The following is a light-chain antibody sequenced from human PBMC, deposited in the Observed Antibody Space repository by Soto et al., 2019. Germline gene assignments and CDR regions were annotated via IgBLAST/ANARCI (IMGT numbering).Light chain of an antibody. CDR2: DVS. CDR3: ASYTTSSTYV. CDR1: SSDVGGYSY. J-gene: IGLJ1*01. Sequence: QYALTQPASVSGSPGQSIAISCTGTSSDVGGYSYVSWYQQQPGKAPKLVISDVSNRPSGVSDRFSGSKSGNTASLTISGLQTEDEADYYCASYTTSSTYVFGTWTKLTVL. V-gene: IGLV2-14*01.